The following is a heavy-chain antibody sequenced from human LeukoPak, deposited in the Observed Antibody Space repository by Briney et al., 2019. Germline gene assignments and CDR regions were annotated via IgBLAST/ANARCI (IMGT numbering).Heavy chain of an antibody. CDR1: GYTFTGYY. D-gene: IGHD4-23*01. J-gene: IGHJ4*02. Sequence: GASVTVSCKASGYTFTGYYMHWVRQAPGQGLEWMGWINPNSGGTNYAQKFQGRVTMTRDTSISTAYMELSRLRSDDTAVYYCARASPTVVTFDYWGQGTLVTVSS. V-gene: IGHV1-2*02. CDR3: ARASPTVVTFDY. CDR2: INPNSGGT.